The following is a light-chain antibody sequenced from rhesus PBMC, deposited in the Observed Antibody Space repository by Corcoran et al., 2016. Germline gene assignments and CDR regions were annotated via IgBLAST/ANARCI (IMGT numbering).Light chain of an antibody. CDR1: QSVGSY. CDR2: SSS. V-gene: IGKV3-24*04. J-gene: IGKJ1*01. CDR3: QQSSNLWT. Sequence: ETVVTQSPATLSLSPGERATLSCRASQSVGSYLAWYQQKPGQAPRLLIYSSSSRATGIPDRFSGSGSGTDFTLTISSLEPEDVGVYYCQQSSNLWTFGQGTKVEIK.